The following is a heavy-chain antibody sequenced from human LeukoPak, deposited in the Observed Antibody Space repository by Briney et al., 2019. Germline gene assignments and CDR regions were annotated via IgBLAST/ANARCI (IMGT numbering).Heavy chain of an antibody. CDR2: ISGSGGTT. CDR3: AKGDAVTAIFPLDY. J-gene: IGHJ4*02. Sequence: GGSLRLSCAASGFTFSTYAMNWVRQAPGKGLEWVSGISGSGGTTYYADSVQGRFTISRDNSKKTVFLQMNSLRAEDTAVYYCAKGDAVTAIFPLDYWGQRTLVIVSS. D-gene: IGHD2-21*02. V-gene: IGHV3-23*01. CDR1: GFTFSTYA.